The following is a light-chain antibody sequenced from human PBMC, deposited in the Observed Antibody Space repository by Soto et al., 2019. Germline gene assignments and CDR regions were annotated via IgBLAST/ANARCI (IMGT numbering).Light chain of an antibody. Sequence: DIQMTQSPSSLAASVGDRVTMSCRASQGISNYLAWYQQKPGKVPKLLIYAASTLQSGVPSRFGGSGSGTDFTLTISSLQPEDVATYYCQQSYSTPWTFGQGTRWIS. CDR1: QGISNY. V-gene: IGKV1-27*01. CDR2: AAS. CDR3: QQSYSTPWT. J-gene: IGKJ1*01.